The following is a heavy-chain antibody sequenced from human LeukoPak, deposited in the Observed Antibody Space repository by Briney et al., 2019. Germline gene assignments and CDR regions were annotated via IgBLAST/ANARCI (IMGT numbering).Heavy chain of an antibody. V-gene: IGHV4-39*07. Sequence: TTSETLSLTCTVSGGSISSSSYYWGWIRQPPGKGLEWIGSIYYSGSTYYNPSLKSRVTISVDTSKNQFSLKLSSVTAADTAVYYCARGKGIFDYWGQGTLVTVSS. CDR2: IYYSGST. J-gene: IGHJ4*02. CDR3: ARGKGIFDY. CDR1: GGSISSSSYY. D-gene: IGHD6-13*01.